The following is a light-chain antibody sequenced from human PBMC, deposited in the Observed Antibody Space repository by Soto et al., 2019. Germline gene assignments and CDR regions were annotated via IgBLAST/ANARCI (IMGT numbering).Light chain of an antibody. CDR2: GAS. Sequence: MPQFPATLPVSPGPKVPLSCRASQSVSSNVSWYQQKPGQAPRLLIDGASTRATGIPARFRGSGSGTEFTLTISSLQSEDFAVYYCQQYNNWPTFGQGTKVDIK. V-gene: IGKV3-15*01. CDR1: QSVSSN. J-gene: IGKJ1*01. CDR3: QQYNNWPT.